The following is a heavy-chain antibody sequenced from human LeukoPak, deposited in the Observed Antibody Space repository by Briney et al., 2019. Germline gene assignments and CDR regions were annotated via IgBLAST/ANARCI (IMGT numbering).Heavy chain of an antibody. J-gene: IGHJ3*02. CDR2: FDPEDGET. CDR1: GYTLTELS. D-gene: IGHD3-3*01. CDR3: ATGIEWFPDAFDI. V-gene: IGHV1-24*01. Sequence: ASVKVSFKVSGYTLTELSMHWVRQAPGKGLEWMGGFDPEDGETIYAQKFQGRVTITEDTSTDTAYMELSSLRSEDTAVYYCATGIEWFPDAFDIWGQGTMVTVSS.